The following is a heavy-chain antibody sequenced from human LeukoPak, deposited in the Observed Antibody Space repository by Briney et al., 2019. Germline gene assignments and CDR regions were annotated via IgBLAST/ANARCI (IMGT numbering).Heavy chain of an antibody. J-gene: IGHJ3*02. CDR3: ARDGLTMVRKGWGLAFDI. CDR2: IYYSGST. D-gene: IGHD3-10*01. V-gene: IGHV4-59*01. Sequence: SETLSLTCAVYGGSFSGYYWSWIRQPPGKGLEWIGYIYYSGSTNYNPSLKSRVTISVDTSKNQFSLKLSSMTAADTAVYYCARDGLTMVRKGWGLAFDIWGQGTMVTVSS. CDR1: GGSFSGYY.